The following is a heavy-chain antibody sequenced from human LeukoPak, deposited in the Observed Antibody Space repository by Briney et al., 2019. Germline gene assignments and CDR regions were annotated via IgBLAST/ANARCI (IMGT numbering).Heavy chain of an antibody. CDR2: INHSGST. V-gene: IGHV4-34*01. Sequence: SQTLSLTCAVYGASFSGFYCGWIRQPPEKGREWIGEINHSGSTNYNPSLKSRVTISVDTSKNQFSLKLSSVTAADTAVYYCARSFYGSGSYNYWGQGTLVTVSS. D-gene: IGHD3-10*01. J-gene: IGHJ4*02. CDR1: GASFSGFY. CDR3: ARSFYGSGSYNY.